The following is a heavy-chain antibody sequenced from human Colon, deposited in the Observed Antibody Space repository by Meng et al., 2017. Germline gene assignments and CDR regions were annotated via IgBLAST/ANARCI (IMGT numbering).Heavy chain of an antibody. V-gene: IGHV1-8*01. CDR3: ARTAMLDS. CDR1: GYTFTSSD. Sequence: QVQLVQSVAEVREPGASVKVTCKASGYTFTSSDINWVRQATGRGLEWLGWMNPNNGNTGSAQKFQGRVSMTRDTSIGTAYMELSGLTSEDTAVYYCARTAMLDSWGQGTLVTVSS. D-gene: IGHD2-2*01. J-gene: IGHJ5*01. CDR2: MNPNNGNT.